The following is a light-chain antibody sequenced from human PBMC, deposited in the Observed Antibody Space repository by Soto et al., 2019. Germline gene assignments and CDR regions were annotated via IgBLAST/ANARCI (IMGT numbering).Light chain of an antibody. J-gene: IGKJ4*01. Sequence: EIVMTHSPATLSVSQWEIATLSCRASQSVSSNLAWYQQKPGQAPRLLIYGASTRATGIPARFSGSGSGTEFTLTISSLQSEDFAVYYCQQYNNWPQTFGGGTKVDIK. V-gene: IGKV3-15*01. CDR2: GAS. CDR1: QSVSSN. CDR3: QQYNNWPQT.